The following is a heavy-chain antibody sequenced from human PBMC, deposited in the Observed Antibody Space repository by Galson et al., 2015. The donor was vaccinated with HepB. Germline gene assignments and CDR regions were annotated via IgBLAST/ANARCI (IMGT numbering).Heavy chain of an antibody. Sequence: QSGAEVKKPGESLRISCQGSGYSFTSYWISWVRQMPGKGLEWMGRIDPSDSYTNYSPSFQGHVTISADKSISTAYLQWSSLKASVTAMYYWASDDSTGYSDWGQGTLVTVSS. CDR1: GYSFTSYW. V-gene: IGHV5-10-1*01. CDR2: IDPSDSYT. J-gene: IGHJ4*02. CDR3: ASDDSTGYSD. D-gene: IGHD3-22*01.